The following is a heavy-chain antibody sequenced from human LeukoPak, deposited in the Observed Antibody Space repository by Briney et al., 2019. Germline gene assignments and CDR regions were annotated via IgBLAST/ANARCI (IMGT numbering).Heavy chain of an antibody. Sequence: ATETLSLICTVSGSISSFYWGWVRQPPGKGLEWIGYNYTSGSTNYNPSLKSRVTISVDTSKNQFSLDLSSVTAADTAVYYCARQKCTSTSCLTKNAFDIWGQGTMVTVSS. CDR1: GSISSFY. V-gene: IGHV4-4*09. J-gene: IGHJ3*02. D-gene: IGHD2-2*01. CDR3: ARQKCTSTSCLTKNAFDI. CDR2: NYTSGST.